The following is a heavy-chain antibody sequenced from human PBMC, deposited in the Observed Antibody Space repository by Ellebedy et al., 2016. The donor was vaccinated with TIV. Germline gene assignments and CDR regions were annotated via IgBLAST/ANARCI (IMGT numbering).Heavy chain of an antibody. CDR2: IYYDGSNK. Sequence: GGSLRLSXAASGFTFSSYGMHWVRQAPGKGLEWVAVIYYDGSNKDYVDSVKGRFTISRDNSKNTLYLQMSSLRPEDTAVYYCVKDRDPSRYSGSYSDYFDCWGQGTLVTVSS. CDR1: GFTFSSYG. D-gene: IGHD1-26*01. CDR3: VKDRDPSRYSGSYSDYFDC. J-gene: IGHJ4*02. V-gene: IGHV3-30*02.